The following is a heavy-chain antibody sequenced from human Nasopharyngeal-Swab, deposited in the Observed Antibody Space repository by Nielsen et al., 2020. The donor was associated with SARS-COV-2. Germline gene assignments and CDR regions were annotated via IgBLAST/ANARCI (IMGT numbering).Heavy chain of an antibody. V-gene: IGHV4-39*02. CDR1: GRSISSSSSY. CDR2: IYYSGST. J-gene: IGHJ6*02. CDR3: ARDGSRFLEWLSFYGMDV. D-gene: IGHD3-3*01. Sequence: SETLSLTCTVSGRSISSSSSYWGWIRQPPGKGLEWVGSIYYSGSTYYTPSLNSRVTISVDTSKSQFSLKLRSVTAADTAVYYCARDGSRFLEWLSFYGMDVWGQGTTVTVSS.